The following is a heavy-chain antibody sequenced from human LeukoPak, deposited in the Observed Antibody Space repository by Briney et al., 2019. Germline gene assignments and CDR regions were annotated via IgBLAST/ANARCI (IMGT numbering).Heavy chain of an antibody. CDR2: MSHDGSKQ. D-gene: IGHD3-3*01. CDR1: GFTFSWYG. CDR3: ARDGPYDFWSGYSRLSAFDI. Sequence: GGSLRLSCAASGFTFSWYGMHWVRQAPGKGLEWLAVMSHDGSKQYYADSVKGRFTISRDNAKNSLYLQMNSLRAEDTAVYYCARDGPYDFWSGYSRLSAFDIWGQGTMVTVSS. V-gene: IGHV3-30-3*01. J-gene: IGHJ3*02.